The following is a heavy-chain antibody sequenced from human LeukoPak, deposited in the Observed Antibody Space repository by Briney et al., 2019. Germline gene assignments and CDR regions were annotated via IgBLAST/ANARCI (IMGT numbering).Heavy chain of an antibody. CDR2: INHSGST. J-gene: IGHJ6*02. CDR3: ARGGSTMIVVVNYYYYGMDV. CDR1: GGSFSGYY. D-gene: IGHD3-22*01. V-gene: IGHV4-34*01. Sequence: SETLSLTCAVYGGSFSGYYWSWIRQPPGKGLEWIGEINHSGSTNYNPSLKSRVTISVDTSKNQFSLKLSSVTAADTAVYYCARGGSTMIVVVNYYYYGMDVWGQGTTVTVSS.